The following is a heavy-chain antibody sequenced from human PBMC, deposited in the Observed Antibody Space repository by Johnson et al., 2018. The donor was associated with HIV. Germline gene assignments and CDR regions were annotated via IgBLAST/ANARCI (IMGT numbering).Heavy chain of an antibody. CDR1: GFTVSSNY. D-gene: IGHD1-20*01. Sequence: VQLVESGGGLIQPGGSLRLSCAASGFTVSSNYMSWVRQAPGKGLEWVSVIYSGGSTYYADSVKGRFTISRDNSKNTLYLQMNSLGGEDMAVYYCAKDSMGFNWNQFEAFDMWGQGTMVTVSS. V-gene: IGHV3-53*01. CDR3: AKDSMGFNWNQFEAFDM. J-gene: IGHJ3*02. CDR2: IYSGGST.